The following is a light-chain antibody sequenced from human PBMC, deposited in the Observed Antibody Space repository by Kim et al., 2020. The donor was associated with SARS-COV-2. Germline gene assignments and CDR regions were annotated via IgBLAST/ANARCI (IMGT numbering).Light chain of an antibody. J-gene: IGLJ3*02. CDR1: ISNIGSNV. Sequence: GQRVTISCSGSISNIGSNVVNWYQQLPAAAPKLLMYSNDYRPSGVPDRFSGSKSGTSASLAISGLQSEDEADYYCAAWDDSLKGSVFGGGTQLTVL. CDR2: SND. V-gene: IGLV1-44*01. CDR3: AAWDDSLKGSV.